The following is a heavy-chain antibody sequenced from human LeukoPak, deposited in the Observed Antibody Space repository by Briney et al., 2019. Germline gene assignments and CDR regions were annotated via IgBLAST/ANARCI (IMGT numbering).Heavy chain of an antibody. CDR2: ISGSGGST. V-gene: IGHV3-23*01. Sequence: PGGSLRLSCAASGFTFSSYAMSWVRQAPGKGLEWVSAISGSGGSTYYADSVKGRFTISRDNSKNTLYLQMNSLRAEDTAVYYCAKAPEFDPRAGDAFDIWGQGTMVTVSS. CDR3: AKAPEFDPRAGDAFDI. J-gene: IGHJ3*02. CDR1: GFTFSSYA.